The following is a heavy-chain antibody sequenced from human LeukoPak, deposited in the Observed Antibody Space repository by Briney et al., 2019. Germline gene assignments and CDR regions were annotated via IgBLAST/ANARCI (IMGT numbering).Heavy chain of an antibody. CDR1: GGSISSSSYY. J-gene: IGHJ5*02. V-gene: IGHV4-61*05. Sequence: PSETLSLTCSVSGGSISSSSYYWGWIRQPPGKGLEWIGYIYYSGSTNYNPSLKSRVTISVDTSKNQFSLKLSSVTAADTAVYYCARHPRTKNNWFDPWGQGTLVTVSS. CDR2: IYYSGST. CDR3: ARHPRTKNNWFDP.